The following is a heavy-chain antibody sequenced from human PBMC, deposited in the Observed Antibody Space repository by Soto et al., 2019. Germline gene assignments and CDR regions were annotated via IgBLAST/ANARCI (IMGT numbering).Heavy chain of an antibody. J-gene: IGHJ4*02. Sequence: QVQLVQSGAEVKKPGASVKVSCKASGYTFTSYGISGVRQAPGQGLEWMGWISAYNGNTNYAQKLQGRVTMTTDTSTSTAYMELRSLRSDDTAVYYCARVVVVPAAMPEVGAGDYWGQGTLVTVSS. CDR2: ISAYNGNT. V-gene: IGHV1-18*01. CDR3: ARVVVVPAAMPEVGAGDY. CDR1: GYTFTSYG. D-gene: IGHD2-2*01.